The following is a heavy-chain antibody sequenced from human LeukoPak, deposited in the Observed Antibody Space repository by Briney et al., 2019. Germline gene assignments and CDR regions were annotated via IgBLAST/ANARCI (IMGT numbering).Heavy chain of an antibody. CDR2: VSSSASTK. V-gene: IGHV3-48*01. D-gene: IGHD1-26*01. Sequence: GGSLRLSCVASGVSFSTYSMNWVRHAAGKGLEWVSYVSSSASTKYYADSVEGRFTVSRDNAKNSLYLQMNSLRAEDSGVYYCARPRGRGSHDDFDYWGQATLVTVSP. CDR3: ARPRGRGSHDDFDY. CDR1: GVSFSTYS. J-gene: IGHJ4*02.